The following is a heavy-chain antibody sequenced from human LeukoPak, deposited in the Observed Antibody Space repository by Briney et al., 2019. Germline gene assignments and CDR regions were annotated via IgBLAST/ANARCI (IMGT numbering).Heavy chain of an antibody. CDR3: ARSLPNCGGDCYNY. J-gene: IGHJ4*02. CDR2: INPNSGGT. D-gene: IGHD2-21*02. Sequence: ASVKVSCKASGYTFTGYYMHWVRQAPGQGLEWMGWINPNSGGTNYAQKFQGWVTMIRDTSISTAYMELSRLRSDDTAVYYCARSLPNCGGDCYNYWGQGTLVTVSS. V-gene: IGHV1-2*04. CDR1: GYTFTGYY.